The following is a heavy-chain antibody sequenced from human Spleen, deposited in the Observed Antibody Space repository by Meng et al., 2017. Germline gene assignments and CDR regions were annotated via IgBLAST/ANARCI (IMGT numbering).Heavy chain of an antibody. Sequence: QPQLQESGPGLGTPSEALSLTCSVSGGSISTSGYYWGWIRQPPGKGLEWIGSIGHSGFTYYTPSLESRVTVSVDTSRSQFSLELTSVTAADTAVYYCVRSRAWVRTGFDPWGQGTLVTVSS. V-gene: IGHV4-39*01. CDR3: VRSRAWVRTGFDP. D-gene: IGHD1/OR15-1a*01. CDR1: GGSISTSGYY. J-gene: IGHJ5*02. CDR2: IGHSGFT.